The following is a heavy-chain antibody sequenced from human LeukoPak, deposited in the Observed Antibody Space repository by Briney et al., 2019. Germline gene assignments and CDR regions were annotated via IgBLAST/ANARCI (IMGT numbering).Heavy chain of an antibody. J-gene: IGHJ4*02. D-gene: IGHD3-22*01. Sequence: GGSLRLSCAASGFTFSSYEMNWVRQAPGKGLEWVSYISSSGSTLYYADPLRGRFTISRDNAKNSLYLQMNSLRAEDTAVYYCARGYYYDSTGYNPFDYWGQGTLVTVSS. CDR1: GFTFSSYE. CDR2: ISSSGSTL. CDR3: ARGYYYDSTGYNPFDY. V-gene: IGHV3-48*03.